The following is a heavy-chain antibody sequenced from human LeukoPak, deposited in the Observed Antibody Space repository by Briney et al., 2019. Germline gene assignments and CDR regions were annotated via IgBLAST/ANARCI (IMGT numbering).Heavy chain of an antibody. V-gene: IGHV1-2*06. CDR2: INPNSGGT. J-gene: IGHJ5*02. CDR1: GYTFTTYY. CDR3: ARDRCSSTSCYRLGFDP. Sequence: ASVKVSCKASGYTFTTYYMHWVRQAPGQGLEWMGRINPNSGGTNYAQKFQGRVTMTRDTSISTAYMELSRLRSDDTAVYYCARDRCSSTSCYRLGFDPWGQGTLVTVSS. D-gene: IGHD2-2*01.